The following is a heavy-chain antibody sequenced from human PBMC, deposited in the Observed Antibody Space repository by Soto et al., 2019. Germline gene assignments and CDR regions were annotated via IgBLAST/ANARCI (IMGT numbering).Heavy chain of an antibody. D-gene: IGHD3-22*01. CDR3: SRGYYDTSGFYLGGPKYFLH. CDR1: GLAFSNYW. V-gene: IGHV3-74*01. CDR2: INNDGSTT. Sequence: EVQLVESGGGLVQPGGSLRLSCAASGLAFSNYWMHWVRQAPGKGLMWVSRINNDGSTTTYADSVEGRFTISRDNAKNTLYLQMNSLRGEDTAVYYCSRGYYDTSGFYLGGPKYFLHWGQGTLVTVSS. J-gene: IGHJ1*01.